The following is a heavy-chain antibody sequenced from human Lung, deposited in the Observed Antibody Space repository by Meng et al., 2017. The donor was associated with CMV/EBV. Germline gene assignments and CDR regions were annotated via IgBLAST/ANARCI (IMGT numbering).Heavy chain of an antibody. CDR2: IYHSGST. Sequence: VQQQESGPGLVKPSGTLSLTWAVSGGSISSSNWWSWVRQPPGKGLEWIGEIYHSGSTNYNPSLKSRVTISVDKSKNQFSLKLSSVTAADTAVYYCASFPPPGKQWLVTDYWGQGTLVTVSS. J-gene: IGHJ4*02. CDR1: GGSISSSNW. D-gene: IGHD6-19*01. CDR3: ASFPPPGKQWLVTDY. V-gene: IGHV4-4*02.